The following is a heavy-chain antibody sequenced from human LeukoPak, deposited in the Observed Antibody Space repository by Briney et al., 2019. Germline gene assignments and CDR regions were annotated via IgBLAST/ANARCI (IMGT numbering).Heavy chain of an antibody. Sequence: PSETLSLTCTVSGGSISSYYWSWIRQPPGKGLEWIGYIYYSGSTNYNPSLKSRVTISVDTSKNQFSLKLSSVTAADTAVYYCARHSRYDILTGFFDYWGQGTLVTVSS. V-gene: IGHV4-59*08. CDR2: IYYSGST. J-gene: IGHJ4*02. CDR3: ARHSRYDILTGFFDY. CDR1: GGSISSYY. D-gene: IGHD3-9*01.